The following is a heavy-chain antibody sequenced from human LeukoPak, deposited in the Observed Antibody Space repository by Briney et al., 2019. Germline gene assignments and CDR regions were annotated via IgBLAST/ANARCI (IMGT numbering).Heavy chain of an antibody. D-gene: IGHD6-6*01. CDR3: VRPSKYYGMDV. CDR1: GGSISSGGYY. J-gene: IGHJ6*04. Sequence: SQTLSLTCTVSGGSISSGGYYWSWIRQHPGKGLEWIGYIYYSGSTYYNPSLKSRVTISVDTSKNQFSLKVRSVTAADTAVYYCVRPSKYYGMDVWGKGTTVTVSS. CDR2: IYYSGST. V-gene: IGHV4-31*03.